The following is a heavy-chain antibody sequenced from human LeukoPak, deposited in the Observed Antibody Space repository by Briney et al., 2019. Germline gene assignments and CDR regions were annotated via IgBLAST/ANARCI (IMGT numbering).Heavy chain of an antibody. D-gene: IGHD3-10*01. CDR2: MNPNSGNT. CDR3: ARYYGSGSYDWFDP. Sequence: ASVKVSCKASGYTFTSYDINWVRQATGQGFEWMGWMNPNSGNTGYAQKFQGRVTITRNTSISTAYMELSSLRSEDTAVYYCARYYGSGSYDWFDPWGQGTLVTVSS. CDR1: GYTFTSYD. J-gene: IGHJ5*02. V-gene: IGHV1-8*03.